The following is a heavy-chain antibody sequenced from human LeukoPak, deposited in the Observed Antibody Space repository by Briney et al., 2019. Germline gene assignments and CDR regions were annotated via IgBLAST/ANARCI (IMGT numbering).Heavy chain of an antibody. CDR2: IYPGDSDT. CDR1: GYSFTSYW. D-gene: IGHD3-22*01. V-gene: IGHV5-51*01. J-gene: IGHJ4*02. Sequence: GESLKISCKGSGYSFTSYWIGWVRQMPGKGLEWMGIIYPGDSDTRYSPSFQGQVTISADKSISTAYLQWSSLKASDTAMYYCARGPQLTMIVAVFDYWGQGTLVTVSS. CDR3: ARGPQLTMIVAVFDY.